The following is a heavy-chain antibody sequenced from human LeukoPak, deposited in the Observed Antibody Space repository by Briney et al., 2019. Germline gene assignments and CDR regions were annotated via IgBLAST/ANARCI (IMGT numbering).Heavy chain of an antibody. D-gene: IGHD6-19*01. CDR1: GGSISSSSYY. J-gene: IGHJ4*02. CDR3: ARGQALYSSGWSRDY. Sequence: SETLSLTCTVSGGSISSSSYYWGWIRQPPGKGLEWIGSIYYSGSTYYNPSLKSRVTISVDTSKNQFSLKLSSVTAADTAVYYCARGQALYSSGWSRDYWGQGTLVTVSS. V-gene: IGHV4-39*07. CDR2: IYYSGST.